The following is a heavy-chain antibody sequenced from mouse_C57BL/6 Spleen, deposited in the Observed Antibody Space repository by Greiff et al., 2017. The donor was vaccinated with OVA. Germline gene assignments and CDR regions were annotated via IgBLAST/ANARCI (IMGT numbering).Heavy chain of an antibody. CDR1: GYTFTSYW. CDR2: IYPGSGST. D-gene: IGHD2-2*01. CDR3: AYYGYGAWFAY. J-gene: IGHJ3*01. V-gene: IGHV1-55*01. Sequence: QVQLQQPGAELVKPGASVKMSCKASGYTFTSYWITWVKQRPGQGLEWIGDIYPGSGSTNYNEKFKSKATLTVETSSSTAYMQLSSLTSEDSAVYYCAYYGYGAWFAYWGQGTLVTVSA.